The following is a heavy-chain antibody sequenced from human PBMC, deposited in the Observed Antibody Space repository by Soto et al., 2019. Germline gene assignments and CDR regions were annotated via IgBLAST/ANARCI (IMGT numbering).Heavy chain of an antibody. J-gene: IGHJ4*02. Sequence: VGSLRLSCAASGFTFSSYAMSWVRQAPGKGLEWVSAIGGSGGSTYYADSVKGRFTISRDNSKNTLYLQMNSLRAEDTAVYYCAKDRSGSYYPPPDYWGQGTLVTVSS. V-gene: IGHV3-23*01. CDR1: GFTFSSYA. CDR3: AKDRSGSYYPPPDY. D-gene: IGHD1-26*01. CDR2: IGGSGGST.